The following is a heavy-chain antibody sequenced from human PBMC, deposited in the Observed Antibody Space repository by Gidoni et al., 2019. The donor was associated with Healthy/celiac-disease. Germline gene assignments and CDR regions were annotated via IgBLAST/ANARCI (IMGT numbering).Heavy chain of an antibody. CDR3: ARDSGGGHYFDY. Sequence: EVQLVESGGGLVKPGWSLRLSCAASGFTFSSYSLNWVRQAPVKGLEWVSSSSSSSSYIYYADSVKGRFTISRDNAKNSLYLQMNSLRAEDTDVYYCARDSGGGHYFDYWGQGTMVTVSS. D-gene: IGHD6-25*01. V-gene: IGHV3-21*01. J-gene: IGHJ4*02. CDR1: GFTFSSYS. CDR2: SSSSSSYI.